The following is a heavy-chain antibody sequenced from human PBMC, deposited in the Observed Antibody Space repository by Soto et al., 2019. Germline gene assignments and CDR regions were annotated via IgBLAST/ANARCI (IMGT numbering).Heavy chain of an antibody. V-gene: IGHV6-1*01. CDR2: TYYRSKWYN. CDR1: GDSVSSNSAA. D-gene: IGHD6-19*01. Sequence: PSQTLSLTCAISGDSVSSNSAAWNWIRQSPSRGLEWLGRTYYRSKWYNDYAVSVKSRITINPDTSKNQFSLQLNSVTPEDTAVYYCARDRRIAVAHPRSYYGMDVWGQGTTVTVSS. J-gene: IGHJ6*02. CDR3: ARDRRIAVAHPRSYYGMDV.